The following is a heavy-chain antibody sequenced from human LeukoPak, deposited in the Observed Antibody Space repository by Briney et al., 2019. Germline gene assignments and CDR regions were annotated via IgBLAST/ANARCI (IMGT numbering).Heavy chain of an antibody. CDR1: GFPLSSYS. J-gene: IGHJ4*02. Sequence: GGSLRLSCAASGFPLSSYSINWVRQAPGKGLEWVSYINIDSITVNYADSVKGRFTISRDNSKNTLYLQMNSLRAEDTAVYYCARDLYYYGSGSDNFLYYWGQGTLVTVSS. D-gene: IGHD3-10*01. CDR3: ARDLYYYGSGSDNFLYY. V-gene: IGHV3-48*01. CDR2: INIDSITV.